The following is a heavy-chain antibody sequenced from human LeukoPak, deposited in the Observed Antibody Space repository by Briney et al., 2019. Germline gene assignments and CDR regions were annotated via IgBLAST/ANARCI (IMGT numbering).Heavy chain of an antibody. CDR2: IYTSGST. V-gene: IGHV4-4*07. Sequence: SETLSLTCTVSGGSISSYYWSWIRQPAGKGLEWIGRIYTSGSTNYNPSLKSRVTMSVDTSKNQFSLKLSSVTAADTAVYYCARVGYYDSSGYYDWFDPWGQGTLVTVSS. CDR3: ARVGYYDSSGYYDWFDP. D-gene: IGHD3-22*01. CDR1: GGSISSYY. J-gene: IGHJ5*02.